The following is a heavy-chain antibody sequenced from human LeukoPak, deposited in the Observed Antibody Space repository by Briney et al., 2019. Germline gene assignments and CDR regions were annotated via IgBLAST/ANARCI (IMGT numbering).Heavy chain of an antibody. J-gene: IGHJ4*02. V-gene: IGHV4-39*01. D-gene: IGHD2-2*01. CDR2: NHYSGST. CDR1: GDSISSSSYY. CDR3: ARHYQLLHFDY. Sequence: SETLSLTCTVSGDSISSSSYYWGWIRQPPGKGLEWIGTNHYSGSTYYNPSLKSRVTISVDTSKNQFSLKVYSMTAADTAVYYCARHYQLLHFDYWGQGTLVTVSS.